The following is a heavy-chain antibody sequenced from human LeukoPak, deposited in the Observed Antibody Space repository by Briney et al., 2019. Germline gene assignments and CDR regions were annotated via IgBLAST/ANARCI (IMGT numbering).Heavy chain of an antibody. CDR3: AGDGSSTNWYYY. Sequence: PSETLSLTCTVSGGSISSGGYYWSWIRQPPGKGLEWIGYIYHSGSTYYNPSLKSRVTISVDRSKNQFSLKLSSVTAADTAVYYCAGDGSSTNWYYYWGQGTLVTVSS. V-gene: IGHV4-30-2*01. CDR2: IYHSGST. D-gene: IGHD6-13*01. J-gene: IGHJ4*02. CDR1: GGSISSGGYY.